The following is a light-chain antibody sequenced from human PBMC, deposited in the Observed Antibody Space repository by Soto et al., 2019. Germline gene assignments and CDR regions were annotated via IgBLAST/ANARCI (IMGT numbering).Light chain of an antibody. CDR1: QSVGRN. V-gene: IGKV3-15*01. CDR2: GAS. CDR3: QEYNHKPPLP. Sequence: EIVMTQSPATLSVSPGERATLSCRASQSVGRNLAWYQQKPGQAPRLLIYGASTRATGIPARFSGSGSGTEFTLTISSLQSENFSIYSCQEYNHKPPLPFGGGTKVEIK. J-gene: IGKJ4*01.